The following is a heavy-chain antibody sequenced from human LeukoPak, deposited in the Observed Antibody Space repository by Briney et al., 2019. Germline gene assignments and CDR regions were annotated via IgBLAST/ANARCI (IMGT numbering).Heavy chain of an antibody. D-gene: IGHD6-13*01. Sequence: GGSLRLSCAASGFTFSDYYMSWIRQAPGKGLEWVSYISSSSSYTNYADSVKGRFTISRDNAKNSLYLQMNSLRAEDTAVYYCARVKEAAGAEYLQHWGQGTLVTVSS. J-gene: IGHJ1*01. CDR1: GFTFSDYY. CDR2: ISSSSSYT. CDR3: ARVKEAAGAEYLQH. V-gene: IGHV3-11*05.